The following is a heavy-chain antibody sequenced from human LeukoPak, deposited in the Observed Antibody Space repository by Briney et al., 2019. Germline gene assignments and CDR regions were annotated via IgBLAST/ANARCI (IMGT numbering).Heavy chain of an antibody. CDR2: INWSGGST. J-gene: IGHJ4*02. V-gene: IGHV3-20*04. CDR3: ARAPITSPFYFDY. CDR1: GFAFDEHG. D-gene: IGHD2-2*01. Sequence: GGSLRLSCTASGFAFDEHGMSWVRQVPGKGLEWVSGINWSGGSTGYADPLRGRFTISRDNAKNSLYLQMDSPRAEDTALYYCARAPITSPFYFDYWGQGTLVTVSS.